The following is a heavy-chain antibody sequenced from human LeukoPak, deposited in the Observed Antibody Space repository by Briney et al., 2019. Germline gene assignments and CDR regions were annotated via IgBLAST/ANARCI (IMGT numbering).Heavy chain of an antibody. CDR1: GFTFSSYG. CDR3: ARGHYGLDV. CDR2: ISYDGNTQ. J-gene: IGHJ6*02. V-gene: IGHV3-30*03. Sequence: GGSLRLSCAASGFTFSSYGMQWVRQAPGKGLEWVAVISYDGNTQFYADSVKGRLTISRDNSKNTVYLQMNSLRAEDTAVYYCARGHYGLDVWGQGTTVTVSS.